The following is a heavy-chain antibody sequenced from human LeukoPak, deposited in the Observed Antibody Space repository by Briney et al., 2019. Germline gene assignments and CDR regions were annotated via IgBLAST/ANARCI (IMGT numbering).Heavy chain of an antibody. CDR2: INHSGST. Sequence: PSETLSLTCAVHGGSFSDYYWSWIRQPPGKGLEWIGEINHSGSTNYNPSLKSRVTISVDTSKNQFSLKLSSVTAADTAVYYCARGRLQGYCSSTSCYTFFDYWGQGTLVTVSS. CDR1: GGSFSDYY. V-gene: IGHV4-34*01. CDR3: ARGRLQGYCSSTSCYTFFDY. J-gene: IGHJ4*02. D-gene: IGHD2-2*02.